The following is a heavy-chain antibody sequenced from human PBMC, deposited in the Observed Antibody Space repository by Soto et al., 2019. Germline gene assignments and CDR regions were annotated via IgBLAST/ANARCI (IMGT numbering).Heavy chain of an antibody. D-gene: IGHD6-6*01. CDR2: IIPIFGTA. CDR3: AREGSMAARRGVFDY. J-gene: IGHJ4*02. Sequence: QVPLVQSGAEVKKPGSSVKVSCKASGGTFSSYAISWVRQAPGQGLEWTGGIIPIFGTANYAQKFQGRVTITADESTRAAYMELSSLRSEDTAVYYCAREGSMAARRGVFDYWGQGTLVTVSS. CDR1: GGTFSSYA. V-gene: IGHV1-69*01.